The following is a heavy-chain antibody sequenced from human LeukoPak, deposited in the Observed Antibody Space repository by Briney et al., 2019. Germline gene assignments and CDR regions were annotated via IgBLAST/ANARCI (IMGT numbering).Heavy chain of an antibody. V-gene: IGHV1-2*02. CDR3: ASSTLGELSLAEYFQH. CDR2: INPNSGGT. D-gene: IGHD3-10*01. J-gene: IGHJ1*01. Sequence: ASVKASFKASGYTFTCYYMHWVRPAPGQGLEWMGWINPNSGGTNYEQKFQGRVTMTRDTSISTAYMELSRLRSDDTAVYYCASSTLGELSLAEYFQHWGQGTLVTVSS. CDR1: GYTFTCYY.